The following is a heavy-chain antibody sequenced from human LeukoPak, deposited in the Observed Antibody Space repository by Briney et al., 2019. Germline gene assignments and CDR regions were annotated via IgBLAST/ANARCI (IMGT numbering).Heavy chain of an antibody. CDR2: IIPIFGTA. CDR1: GATFSNYA. CDR3: ARRGRDGYNYYFDY. J-gene: IGHJ4*02. Sequence: GASVKVSCKASGATFSNYAISWVRQAPGQGLEWMGGIIPIFGTANYAQKFQGRVTVTADESTSTAYMELSSLRSEDTAVYYCARRGRDGYNYYFDYWGQGTLVTVSS. D-gene: IGHD5-24*01. V-gene: IGHV1-69*01.